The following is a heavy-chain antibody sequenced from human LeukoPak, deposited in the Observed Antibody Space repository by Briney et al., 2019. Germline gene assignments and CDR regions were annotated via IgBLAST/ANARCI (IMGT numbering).Heavy chain of an antibody. V-gene: IGHV4-59*08. CDR2: MYYSGNT. CDR1: GGSISSHY. Sequence: SETLSLTCSVSGGSISSHYGSWIRQPPGKGLEWIAHMYYSGNTKYNPSLKSRVTISVDTSKTQFSLKLSSATAADTAVYYCARHHIAVGDISWGQGTMVTVSS. CDR3: ARHHIAVGDIS. J-gene: IGHJ5*02. D-gene: IGHD2-2*01.